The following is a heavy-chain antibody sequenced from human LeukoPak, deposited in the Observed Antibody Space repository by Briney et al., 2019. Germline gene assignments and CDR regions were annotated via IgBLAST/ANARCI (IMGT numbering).Heavy chain of an antibody. V-gene: IGHV1-18*01. D-gene: IGHD2-2*01. J-gene: IGHJ4*02. CDR3: ARSDCSSTSCYGVPDY. CDR1: GYTFTSYG. Sequence: GASVKVSCKASGYTFTSYGIGWVRQAPGQGLEWMGWISAYNGNTNYAQKLQGRVTMTTDTSTSTAYMELRSLRSDDTAVYYCARSDCSSTSCYGVPDYWGQGTLVTVSS. CDR2: ISAYNGNT.